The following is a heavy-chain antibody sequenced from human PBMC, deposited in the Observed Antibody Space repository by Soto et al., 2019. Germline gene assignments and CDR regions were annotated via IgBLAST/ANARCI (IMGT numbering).Heavy chain of an antibody. CDR1: GFTFSSYA. CDR3: AGDPLWGTAMVLWYFDR. CDR2: ISYDGSNK. J-gene: IGHJ2*01. V-gene: IGHV3-30-3*01. Sequence: QVQLVESGGGVVQPGRSLRLSCAASGFTFSSYAMHWVRQAPGKGLEWVAVISYDGSNKYYADSVKGRFTISRDNSKNTLYLQMNSLRAEDTAVYYCAGDPLWGTAMVLWYFDRWGRGTLVTVSS. D-gene: IGHD5-18*01.